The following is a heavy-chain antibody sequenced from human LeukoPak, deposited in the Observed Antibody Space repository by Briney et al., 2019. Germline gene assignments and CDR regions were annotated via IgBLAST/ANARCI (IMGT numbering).Heavy chain of an antibody. CDR2: MYNSGST. CDR1: GGSISGSY. J-gene: IGHJ4*02. D-gene: IGHD4-17*01. CDR3: ARGIESYGDYGY. Sequence: TSEILSLTCTVSGGSISGSYWSWIRQPPGEGLQWIAYMYNSGSTNDNPSLKSRVTISIDTSKNQFSLKLSSLTAADTAIYYCARGIESYGDYGYWGQGILVTVSS. V-gene: IGHV4-59*01.